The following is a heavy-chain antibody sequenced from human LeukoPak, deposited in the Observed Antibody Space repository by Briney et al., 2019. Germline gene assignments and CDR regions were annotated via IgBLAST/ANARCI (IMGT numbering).Heavy chain of an antibody. D-gene: IGHD1-26*01. J-gene: IGHJ4*02. CDR2: ISSSKSNI. Sequence: GGSLRLSCSASGXSFSSYSMNWVRQAPGKRLEWVSSISSSKSNIYYADSVKGRFTISRDNAKNSLYLEMTSLRAGDTAVYYCASGSPAGDYWGQGTLVTVSS. CDR1: GXSFSSYS. CDR3: ASGSPAGDY. V-gene: IGHV3-21*01.